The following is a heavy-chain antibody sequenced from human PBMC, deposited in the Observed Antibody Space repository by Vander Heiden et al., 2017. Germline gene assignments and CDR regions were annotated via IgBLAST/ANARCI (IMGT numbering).Heavy chain of an antibody. CDR3: ARGEYYYGSGSYYPPVY. J-gene: IGHJ4*02. CDR2: IYTSGST. Sequence: QVQLQESGPGLVKPSEPLSLTCTVSGGSISSYYWSWIRQPAGKGLEWIGRIYTSGSTNYNPSLKSRVTMSVDTSKNQFSLKLSSVTAADTAVYYCARGEYYYGSGSYYPPVYWGQGTLVTVSS. V-gene: IGHV4-4*07. D-gene: IGHD3-10*01. CDR1: GGSISSYY.